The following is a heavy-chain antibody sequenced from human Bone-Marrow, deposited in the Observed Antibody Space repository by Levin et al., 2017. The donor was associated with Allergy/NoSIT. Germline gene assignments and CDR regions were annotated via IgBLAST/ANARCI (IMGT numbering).Heavy chain of an antibody. J-gene: IGHJ3*01. V-gene: IGHV5-51*01. D-gene: IGHD3-16*01. Sequence: GESLKISCKASGYRFTSYWIAWVRQMPGKGLEFLGTIYPGDSDSRYNPVFEGQVTLSVDKSVTTAYLEWHTLRASDTGVYFCARDWLADYRSAFDVWGRGTVVTVSS. CDR1: GYRFTSYW. CDR2: IYPGDSDS. CDR3: ARDWLADYRSAFDV.